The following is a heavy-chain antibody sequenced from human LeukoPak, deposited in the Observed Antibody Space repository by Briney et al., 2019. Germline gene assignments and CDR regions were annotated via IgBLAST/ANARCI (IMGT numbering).Heavy chain of an antibody. D-gene: IGHD5-24*01. CDR1: GYSISSGYY. J-gene: IGHJ4*02. V-gene: IGHV4-38-2*02. CDR2: VFHSGST. CDR3: ARDGDVYNFDY. Sequence: SETLSLTCTVSGYSISSGYYWGWIRQPPEKGPEWIGCVFHSGSTYYNPSLKSRVTISVDTSKNQFSLKLSSVTAADTAVYYCARDGDVYNFDYWGQGTLVTVSS.